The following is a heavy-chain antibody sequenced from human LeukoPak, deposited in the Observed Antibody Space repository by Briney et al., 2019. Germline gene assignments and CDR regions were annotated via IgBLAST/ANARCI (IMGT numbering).Heavy chain of an antibody. CDR2: ISLSGVT. V-gene: IGHV4-4*02. CDR1: GGSISSTNW. CDR3: SRESGAFSPFGY. J-gene: IGHJ4*02. Sequence: PSGTLSLTCGVSGGSISSTNWWSWVRQPPGQGLERIGEISLSGVTNYNPSLKSRVTMSLDRSKNHLSLTLTSVTAADTAVYYCSRESGAFSPFGYWGQGTLVTVS. D-gene: IGHD1-26*01.